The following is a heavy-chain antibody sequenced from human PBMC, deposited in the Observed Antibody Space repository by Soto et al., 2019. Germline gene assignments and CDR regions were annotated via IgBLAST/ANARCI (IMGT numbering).Heavy chain of an antibody. Sequence: ASVKVSCKVSGYTLTELSMHWVRQAPGKGLEWMGGFDPEDGETIYAQKFQGRVTMTEDTSTDTAYMELSSLRSEDTAVYYCAIQHQYGDYVNWFDPWGKGTLVTVSS. V-gene: IGHV1-24*01. CDR2: FDPEDGET. D-gene: IGHD4-17*01. CDR3: AIQHQYGDYVNWFDP. J-gene: IGHJ5*02. CDR1: GYTLTELS.